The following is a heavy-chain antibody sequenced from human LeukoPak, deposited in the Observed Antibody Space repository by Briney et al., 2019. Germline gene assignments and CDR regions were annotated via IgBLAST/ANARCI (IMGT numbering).Heavy chain of an antibody. J-gene: IGHJ5*02. D-gene: IGHD1-26*01. CDR2: INPTGGST. V-gene: IGHV1-46*01. CDR1: GYTFTSYY. CDR3: ARDNSVGDNAWWFDP. Sequence: ASVKVSCKASGYTFTSYYMHWVRQAPGQGPEWMGPINPTGGSTGYAQKFQGRVTMTRDMSTSTDYMELSSLRSEDTAIYYCARDNSVGDNAWWFDPWGQGTLVTVSS.